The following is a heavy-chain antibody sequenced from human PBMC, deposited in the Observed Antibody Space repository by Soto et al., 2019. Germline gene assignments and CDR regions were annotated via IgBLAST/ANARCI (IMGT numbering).Heavy chain of an antibody. CDR3: ARDNCSGGSCYGDWFDP. V-gene: IGHV1-18*01. Sequence: ASVKVSCKASGYTFTSYGISWVRQAPGQGLEWMGWISAYNGNTNYAQKLQGRVTMTTDTSTSTAYMELRSLRSDDTAVYYCARDNCSGGSCYGDWFDPWGQGTLVTAPQ. D-gene: IGHD2-15*01. CDR1: GYTFTSYG. CDR2: ISAYNGNT. J-gene: IGHJ5*02.